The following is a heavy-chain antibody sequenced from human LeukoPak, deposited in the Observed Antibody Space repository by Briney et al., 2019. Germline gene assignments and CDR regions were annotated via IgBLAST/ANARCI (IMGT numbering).Heavy chain of an antibody. J-gene: IGHJ3*02. CDR2: IYNSGST. CDR3: ARRWLLHYDAFDI. Sequence: SETLSLTCTVSGDSFSYFYWSWIRQPPGKGLEWIGYIYNSGSTNYNPSLKSRVTISLDTSKNQFSLKLSSVTAADTAVYYCARRWLLHYDAFDIWGQGTMVTVSS. CDR1: GDSFSYFY. V-gene: IGHV4-59*12. D-gene: IGHD3-22*01.